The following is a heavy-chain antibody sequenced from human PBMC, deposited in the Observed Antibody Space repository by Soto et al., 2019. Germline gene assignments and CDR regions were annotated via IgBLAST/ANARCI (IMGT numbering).Heavy chain of an antibody. Sequence: QVQLVQSGAEVKKPGASVKVSCNASGYAFTEYYMHWVRQTPGQGLGRMGWINPNSVGTNCAQKFQGCVTMTRDSSVRTAYMELNRDGTAVYYGATAYSSSDDFDCWGQGTLVTVSS. CDR3: ATAYSSSDDFDC. D-gene: IGHD6-6*01. CDR2: INPNSVGT. J-gene: IGHJ4*02. V-gene: IGHV1-2*04. CDR1: GYAFTEYY.